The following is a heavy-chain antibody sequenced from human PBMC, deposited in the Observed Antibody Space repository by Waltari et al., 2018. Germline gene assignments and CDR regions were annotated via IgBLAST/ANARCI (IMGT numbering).Heavy chain of an antibody. D-gene: IGHD2-2*01. Sequence: QVQLQESGPGLVKPSETLSLTCTVSGGSISSYYWSWIRQPPGKGLEWIGYIYYIGSTNYTPSPKIRVTISVDTSKNQFSLKLSSVTAADTAVYYCARESDCSSTSCPGAFDIWGQGTMVTVSS. CDR1: GGSISSYY. V-gene: IGHV4-59*01. CDR3: ARESDCSSTSCPGAFDI. CDR2: IYYIGST. J-gene: IGHJ3*02.